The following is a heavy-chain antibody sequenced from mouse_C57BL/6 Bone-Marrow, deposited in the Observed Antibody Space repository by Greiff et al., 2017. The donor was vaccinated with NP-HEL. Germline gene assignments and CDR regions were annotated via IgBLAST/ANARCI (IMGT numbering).Heavy chain of an antibody. CDR2: ISYDGSN. CDR1: GYSITSGYY. Sequence: DVKLQESGPGLVKPSQSLSLTCSVTGYSITSGYYWNWIRQFPGNKLEWMGYISYDGSNNYNPSLKNRISITRDTSKNQFFLKLNSVTTEDTATYYCARLLTWFAYWGQGTLVTVSA. J-gene: IGHJ3*01. D-gene: IGHD1-1*01. CDR3: ARLLTWFAY. V-gene: IGHV3-6*01.